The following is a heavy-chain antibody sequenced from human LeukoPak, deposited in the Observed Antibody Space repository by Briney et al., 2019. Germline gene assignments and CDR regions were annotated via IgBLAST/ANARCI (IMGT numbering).Heavy chain of an antibody. CDR3: GRDDAGGPSADF. CDR1: GFTFSSYW. J-gene: IGHJ4*02. CDR2: INTDGSDT. D-gene: IGHD1-26*01. V-gene: IGHV3-74*01. Sequence: PGGSLRLSCAASGFTFSSYWMHWVRHAPGKGLEWVSCINTDGSDTRYADSVKGRFTISRANARNTLYLEMNSLRAEDTAVYYCGRDDAGGPSADFWGQGTLVTVSS.